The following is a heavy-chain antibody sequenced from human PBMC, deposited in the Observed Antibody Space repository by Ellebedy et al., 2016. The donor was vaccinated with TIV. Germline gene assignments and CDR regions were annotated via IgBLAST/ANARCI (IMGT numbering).Heavy chain of an antibody. Sequence: SETLSLXXAVYGGSFSGYYWSWIRQPPGKGLEWIGEINHSGSTNYNPSLKSRVTISVDTSKNQFSLKLSSVTAADTAVYYCARQKIVATIPRWFDPWGQGTLVTVSS. CDR3: ARQKIVATIPRWFDP. V-gene: IGHV4-34*01. D-gene: IGHD5-12*01. J-gene: IGHJ5*02. CDR1: GGSFSGYY. CDR2: INHSGST.